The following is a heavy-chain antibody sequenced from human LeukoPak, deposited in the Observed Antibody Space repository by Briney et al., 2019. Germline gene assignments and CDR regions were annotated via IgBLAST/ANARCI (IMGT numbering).Heavy chain of an antibody. Sequence: PGGSLRLSCAASGFNFNMYAMHWVRQAPGKGLEWVSGISWNSGSIGYADSVKGRFTISRDNAKNSLYLQMNSLRAEDMALYYCAKGVSQSGSYGRNAFDIWGQGTMVTVSS. CDR3: AKGVSQSGSYGRNAFDI. CDR2: ISWNSGSI. D-gene: IGHD1-26*01. V-gene: IGHV3-9*03. CDR1: GFNFNMYA. J-gene: IGHJ3*02.